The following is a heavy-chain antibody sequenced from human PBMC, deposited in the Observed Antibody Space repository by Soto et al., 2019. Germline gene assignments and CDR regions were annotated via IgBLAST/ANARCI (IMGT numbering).Heavy chain of an antibody. CDR3: ARGSPFDP. CDR2: IYPGGST. J-gene: IGHJ5*02. Sequence: GGSLRLSCAASGFTVSSNYMNGVRQAPGKGLEWVSVIYPGGSTYDADSVKGRFTISRDNSKNTLYLQMNSLRAEDTAVYYCARGSPFDPWGQGNLVTVSS. V-gene: IGHV3-66*01. CDR1: GFTVSSNY.